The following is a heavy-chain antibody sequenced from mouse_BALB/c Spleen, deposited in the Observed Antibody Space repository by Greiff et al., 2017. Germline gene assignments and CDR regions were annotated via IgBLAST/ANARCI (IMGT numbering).Heavy chain of an antibody. V-gene: IGHV1S34*01. CDR2: ISCYNGAT. CDR3: AREDYGYLYAMDY. D-gene: IGHD1-2*01. J-gene: IGHJ4*01. CDR1: GYSFTGYY. Sequence: LVKTGASVKISCKASGYSFTGYYMHWVKQSHGKSLEWIGYISCYNGATSYNQKFKGKATFTVDTSSSTAYMQFNSLTSEDSAVYYCAREDYGYLYAMDYWGQGTSVTVSS.